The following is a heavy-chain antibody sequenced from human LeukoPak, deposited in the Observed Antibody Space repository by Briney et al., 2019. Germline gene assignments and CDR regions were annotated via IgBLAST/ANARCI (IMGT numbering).Heavy chain of an antibody. D-gene: IGHD3-9*01. CDR3: ARDGNILTGYYADY. CDR2: ISWNSGSI. Sequence: GGSLRLSCAASGFTFDDYAMHWVRHAPGKGLEWVSGISWNSGSIGYADSVKGRFTISRDNAKNSLYLQMNSLRAEDTAVYYCARDGNILTGYYADYWGQGTLVTVSS. J-gene: IGHJ4*02. CDR1: GFTFDDYA. V-gene: IGHV3-9*01.